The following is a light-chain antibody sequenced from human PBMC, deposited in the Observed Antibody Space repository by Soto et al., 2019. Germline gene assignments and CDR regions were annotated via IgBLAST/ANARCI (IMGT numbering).Light chain of an antibody. V-gene: IGKV3-20*01. J-gene: IGKJ1*01. CDR3: QQYGSSPPWT. CDR2: GAS. CDR1: QSVSSNY. Sequence: EIVLTQSPGTLSLSPGERATLSCRASQSVSSNYLAWYHQRPGQAPRLLIYGASSRATGIPDRFSGSGSGTDVTLTISRLEPEDFALYYCQQYGSSPPWTFGQGTKVEIK.